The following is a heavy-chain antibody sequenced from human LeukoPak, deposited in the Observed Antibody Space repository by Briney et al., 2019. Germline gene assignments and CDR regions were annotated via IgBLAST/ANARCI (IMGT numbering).Heavy chain of an antibody. CDR3: ARRLGRSFDY. CDR2: INIGNGNT. Sequence: ASVKVSCKASGYTFINHAIHWVRQAPGQRLEWMGWINIGNGNTKYSQNFQGRITITRDTSATTAYMDLSTLRSEDTAMYYCARRLGRSFDYWGQGTLVTVSS. D-gene: IGHD2-21*01. CDR1: GYTFINHA. J-gene: IGHJ4*02. V-gene: IGHV1-3*04.